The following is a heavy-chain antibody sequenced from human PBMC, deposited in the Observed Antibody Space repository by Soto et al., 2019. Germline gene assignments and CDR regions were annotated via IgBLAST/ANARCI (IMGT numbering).Heavy chain of an antibody. J-gene: IGHJ6*02. CDR3: ARDDYGDYGSDYYYYGMDV. CDR1: GFTFSSYW. V-gene: IGHV3-74*01. CDR2: VNSDESSA. Sequence: GGSLRLSCAASGFTFSSYWMHWVRQVPGEGPVWVSRVNSDESSASYVDSVKGRFTISRDNAKNSLYLQMNSLRAEDTAVYYCARDDYGDYGSDYYYYGMDVWGQGTTVTVSS. D-gene: IGHD4-17*01.